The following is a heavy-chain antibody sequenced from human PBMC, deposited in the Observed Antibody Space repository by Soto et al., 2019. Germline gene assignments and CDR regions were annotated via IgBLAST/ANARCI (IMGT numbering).Heavy chain of an antibody. V-gene: IGHV3-48*04. CDR2: ISSSSSTI. CDR3: ARDLHYDSSGYYYGY. D-gene: IGHD3-22*01. CDR1: GFTFSSYS. J-gene: IGHJ4*02. Sequence: PGGSLRLSCAASGFTFSSYSMNWVRQAPGKGLEWVSNISSSSSTIYYADSVKGRFTISRDNAKNSLYLQMNSLRAEDTAVYYYARDLHYDSSGYYYGYWGQGTLVTVSS.